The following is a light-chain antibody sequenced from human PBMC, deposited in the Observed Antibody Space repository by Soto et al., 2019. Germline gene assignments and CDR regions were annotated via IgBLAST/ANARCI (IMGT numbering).Light chain of an antibody. CDR3: QQRHMWPIT. V-gene: IGKV3-11*01. Sequence: EVFFTPYSVNLALSPGEKSNPSLRASPSFRGLLAWYQQKPGQAPRLLIYDAYNRATGIPPRFSGSGSGTDFTLTISSLEPEDSAVYYCQQRHMWPITFGQGTRLEIK. CDR2: DAY. J-gene: IGKJ5*01. CDR1: PSFRGL.